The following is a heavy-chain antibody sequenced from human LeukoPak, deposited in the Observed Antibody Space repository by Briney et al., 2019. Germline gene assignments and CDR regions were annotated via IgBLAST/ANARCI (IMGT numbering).Heavy chain of an antibody. CDR1: GGSISSYY. Sequence: SETLSLTCTVSGGSISSYYWSWIRQPAGKGLEWIGRIYTSGSTNYNPSLKSRVTMSVDTSKNQFSLKLSSVTAADTAVYYCARDRGVRGGSYGTWFDTWGQGTLVTVSS. J-gene: IGHJ5*02. CDR2: IYTSGST. V-gene: IGHV4-4*07. CDR3: ARDRGVRGGSYGTWFDT. D-gene: IGHD1-26*01.